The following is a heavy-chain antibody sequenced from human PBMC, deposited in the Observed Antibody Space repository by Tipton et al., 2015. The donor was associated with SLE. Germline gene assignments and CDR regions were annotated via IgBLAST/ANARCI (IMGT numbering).Heavy chain of an antibody. J-gene: IGHJ3*02. V-gene: IGHV4-4*09. Sequence: TLSLTCTVSGGSISSYYWNWIRQPPGKGLEWIGYIYTSGSTNYNPSLKSRVTISVDTSKNQFSLKLSSVTAADTAVYYCARRPDLWYNWNLRGAFDIWGQGTMVTVSS. CDR3: ARRPDLWYNWNLRGAFDI. CDR1: GGSISSYY. CDR2: IYTSGST. D-gene: IGHD1-7*01.